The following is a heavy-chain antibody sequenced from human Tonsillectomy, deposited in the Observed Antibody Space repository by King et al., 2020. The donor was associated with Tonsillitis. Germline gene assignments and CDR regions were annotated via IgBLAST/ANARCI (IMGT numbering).Heavy chain of an antibody. J-gene: IGHJ4*02. CDR1: GFTFSDYY. D-gene: IGHD2-2*01. Sequence: VQLVESGGGLVKPGGSLRLSCAASGFTFSDYYMSWIRQAPGKGLEWVSYIKSIGSYKKYVDSVKGRFPVSRDKAKKSVYLQVNSLRTDDTAGDYCAGVGDIAVVPTPKVGTWSGDFDYWRQGTLVTVSS. CDR3: AGVGDIAVVPTPKVGTWSGDFDY. V-gene: IGHV3-11*06. CDR2: IKSIGSYK.